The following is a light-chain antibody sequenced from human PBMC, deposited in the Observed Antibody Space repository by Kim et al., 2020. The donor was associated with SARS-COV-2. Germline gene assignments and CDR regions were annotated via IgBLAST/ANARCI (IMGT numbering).Light chain of an antibody. CDR1: QGIGSY. J-gene: IGKJ3*01. V-gene: IGKV1-9*01. CDR2: SAS. CDR3: HQHSTYPPS. Sequence: DIQLTQSPSFLSASVGDRVTITCRASQGIGSYLAWYQQKPGRAPKLLIHSASTLQGGVPSRFSGSGSGTDFTLTISRLQPEDFATYYCHQHSTYPPSFGPGTKVDIK.